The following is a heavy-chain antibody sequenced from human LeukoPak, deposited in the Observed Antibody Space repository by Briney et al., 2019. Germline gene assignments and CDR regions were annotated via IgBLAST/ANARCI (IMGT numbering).Heavy chain of an antibody. V-gene: IGHV3-74*01. D-gene: IGHD3-16*01. CDR2: VNPGGSIA. CDR3: VRGAYHAYYMDV. J-gene: IGHJ6*03. CDR1: GFTFNNYW. Sequence: GGSLRLSCAASGFTFNNYWIHWVRQAPGKGLVWVSRVNPGGSIANFADSVKGRFTISRDNAKNTVYLQTSSLTAEDTAVYYCVRGAYHAYYMDVWGKGTTVTVSS.